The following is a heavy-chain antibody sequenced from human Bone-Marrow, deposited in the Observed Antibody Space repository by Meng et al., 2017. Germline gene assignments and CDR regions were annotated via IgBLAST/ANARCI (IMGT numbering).Heavy chain of an antibody. J-gene: IGHJ6*02. CDR2: IKSKTEGGIT. Sequence: GESLKISCAASGFTFSNAWMSWVRQAPGKGLEWVGRIKSKTEGGITDYAAPVRGRFTISRDDSKNTLYLQMNSLKTEDAAVYYCTTPPYSRSWYSYYGMDVWGQGTTVTVSS. CDR1: GFTFSNAW. V-gene: IGHV3-15*01. CDR3: TTPPYSRSWYSYYGMDV. D-gene: IGHD6-13*01.